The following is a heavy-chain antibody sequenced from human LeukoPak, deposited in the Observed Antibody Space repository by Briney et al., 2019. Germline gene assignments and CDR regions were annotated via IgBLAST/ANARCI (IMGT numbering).Heavy chain of an antibody. D-gene: IGHD6-19*01. Sequence: SETLSLTCAVYGGSFSNYYWSWIRQPPGKGLEWIGEIDHSGSTNYNPSLKSRVIISEDASKTQLSLKLSSVTAADTAVYYCARAASIAVTGTFWFDPWGQGTLVIVSS. CDR3: ARAASIAVTGTFWFDP. CDR2: IDHSGST. J-gene: IGHJ5*02. CDR1: GGSFSNYY. V-gene: IGHV4-34*01.